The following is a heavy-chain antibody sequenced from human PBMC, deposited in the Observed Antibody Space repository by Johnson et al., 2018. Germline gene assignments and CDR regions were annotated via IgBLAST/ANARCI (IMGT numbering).Heavy chain of an antibody. CDR1: GGSISSSSYY. V-gene: IGHV4-39*07. CDR3: ARPGGATLILGALDI. CDR2: IYYSGST. D-gene: IGHD1-26*01. Sequence: QVQLQESGPGLVKPSETLSLTCTVSGGSISSSSYYWGWIRQPPGKGLEWIGSIYYSGSTYYNPSLKSRVTISVDTSKNQFSLKLGSVTAADTAVYYLARPGGATLILGALDIWGQGTMVTVSS. J-gene: IGHJ3*02.